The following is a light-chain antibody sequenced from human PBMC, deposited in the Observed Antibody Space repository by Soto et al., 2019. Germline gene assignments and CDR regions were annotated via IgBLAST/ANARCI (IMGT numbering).Light chain of an antibody. CDR2: GAS. V-gene: IGKV3-20*01. CDR1: QSVGSY. Sequence: EIVLTQSPVTLAFSPVERATLSCRASQSVGSYLAWYQQKPGQAPRLLIYGASSRATGIPDRFSGSGSGTDFTLTISRLEPEDFAVYYCQHYAGSPWTFGQGTKVDSK. CDR3: QHYAGSPWT. J-gene: IGKJ1*01.